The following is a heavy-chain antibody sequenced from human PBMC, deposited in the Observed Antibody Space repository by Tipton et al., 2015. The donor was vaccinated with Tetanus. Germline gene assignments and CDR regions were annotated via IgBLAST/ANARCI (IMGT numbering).Heavy chain of an antibody. CDR1: GGSISSNY. Sequence: TLSLTCTVSGGSISSNYWSWIRQPAGKGLEWIGRIYTSGSTNYNPSLKSRVTMSVDTSKNELSLRLTSVTAADTAVYYCARESDYYNSGLKYWGQGILVTVSS. CDR3: ARESDYYNSGLKY. D-gene: IGHD6-19*01. J-gene: IGHJ4*02. V-gene: IGHV4-4*07. CDR2: IYTSGST.